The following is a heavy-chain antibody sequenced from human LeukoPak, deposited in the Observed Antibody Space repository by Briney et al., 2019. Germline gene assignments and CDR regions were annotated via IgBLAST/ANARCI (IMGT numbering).Heavy chain of an antibody. V-gene: IGHV3-7*01. J-gene: IGHJ4*02. Sequence: PGGSLRLSCAVSGFSFSTYWMSWVRQAPEKGLEWVAHINQDGGEVYYVDSVKGRFTISRDNAKNSLYLQMNSLRAEDTAVYYCARDWGYYDSSGYYYPWELLQSDPFDYWGQGTLVTVSS. CDR2: INQDGGEV. D-gene: IGHD3-22*01. CDR3: ARDWGYYDSSGYYYPWELLQSDPFDY. CDR1: GFSFSTYW.